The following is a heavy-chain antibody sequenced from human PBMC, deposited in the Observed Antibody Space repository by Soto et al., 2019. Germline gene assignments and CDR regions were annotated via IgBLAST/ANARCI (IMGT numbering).Heavy chain of an antibody. Sequence: QVQLQESGPGLVKPSETLSLTCTVSGGSISSYYWSWIRQPPGKGLEWIGYIYYSGSTNYNPSLKSRVTISVYTSKNQFSRKQCSVTAADTAVYYCASNLGGYSSAFDIWGQGTMVTVSS. CDR2: IYYSGST. CDR3: ASNLGGYSSAFDI. D-gene: IGHD3-10*01. CDR1: GGSISSYY. J-gene: IGHJ3*02. V-gene: IGHV4-59*08.